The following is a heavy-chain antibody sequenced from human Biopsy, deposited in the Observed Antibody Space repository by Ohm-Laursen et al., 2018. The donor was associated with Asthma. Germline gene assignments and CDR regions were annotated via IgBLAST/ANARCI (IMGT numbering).Heavy chain of an antibody. V-gene: IGHV4-39*01. Sequence: TLSFTCTVSGGSISSNFYYWGWIRQPPGRGLVRFGDRYKSGQVYYNLSLKSRVTISVDTSKNQFSLQLRSVTAADTAVYYCARQKLVAAEGPFDMWGQGTMVSVSS. CDR2: RYKSGQV. J-gene: IGHJ3*02. CDR3: ARQKLVAAEGPFDM. D-gene: IGHD1-26*01. CDR1: GGSISSNFYY.